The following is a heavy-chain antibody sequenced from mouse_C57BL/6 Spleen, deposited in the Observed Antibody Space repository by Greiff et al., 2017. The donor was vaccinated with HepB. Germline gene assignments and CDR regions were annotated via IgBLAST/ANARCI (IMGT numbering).Heavy chain of an antibody. CDR3: ARVDILYYAMDY. CDR1: GYAFSSSW. Sequence: VQLQESGPELVKPGASVKISCKASGYAFSSSWMNWVKQRPGKGLEWIGRIYPGDGDTNYNGKFKGKATLTADKSSSTAYMQLSSLTSEDSAVYFCARVDILYYAMDYWGQGTSVTVSS. V-gene: IGHV1-82*01. J-gene: IGHJ4*01. CDR2: IYPGDGDT.